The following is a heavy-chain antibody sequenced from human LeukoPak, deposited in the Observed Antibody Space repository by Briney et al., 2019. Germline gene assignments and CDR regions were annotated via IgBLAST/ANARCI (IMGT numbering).Heavy chain of an antibody. Sequence: PGGSLRLSCAASGFTFSSYAMSWVRQAPGKGLEWVSAISGTGDTTYYADSVKGRFTISRDNSKNTLYLQMNSLRAEDTAVYYCAKTRSVVVDAFDIWGQGTMVTVSS. CDR2: ISGTGDTT. J-gene: IGHJ3*02. CDR3: AKTRSVVVDAFDI. CDR1: GFTFSSYA. D-gene: IGHD2-15*01. V-gene: IGHV3-23*01.